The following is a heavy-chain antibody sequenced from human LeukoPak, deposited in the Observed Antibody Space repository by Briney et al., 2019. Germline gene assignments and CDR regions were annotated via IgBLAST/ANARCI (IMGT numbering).Heavy chain of an antibody. CDR2: IWYDGSNK. D-gene: IGHD1-26*01. Sequence: GRSLRLSCAASGFTFSSYGMHWVRQAPGKGLEWVAAIWYDGSNKYYADSVKGRFTISRDNSKNTLYLQMNSLRAEDTAVYYCARSPAWELALDYWGQGTLVTVSS. CDR3: ARSPAWELALDY. CDR1: GFTFSSYG. V-gene: IGHV3-33*01. J-gene: IGHJ4*02.